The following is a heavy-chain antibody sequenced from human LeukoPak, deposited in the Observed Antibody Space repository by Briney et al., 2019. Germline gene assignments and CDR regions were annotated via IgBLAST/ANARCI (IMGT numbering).Heavy chain of an antibody. Sequence: GGSLRLSCGASGFNFSATYMTWIRQDPGKGLEWVSYISNRGIIINYADSVKGRFTISRDDAKSSLYLHMNNLRTEDTALYYCASGGDYVGIAATFRYWGQGSLVTVSS. CDR1: GFNFSATY. V-gene: IGHV3-11*01. CDR2: ISNRGIII. D-gene: IGHD4-23*01. J-gene: IGHJ4*02. CDR3: ASGGDYVGIAATFRY.